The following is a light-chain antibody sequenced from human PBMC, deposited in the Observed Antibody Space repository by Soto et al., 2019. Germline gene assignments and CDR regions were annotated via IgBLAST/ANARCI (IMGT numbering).Light chain of an antibody. CDR1: ESISTW. Sequence: DIPMTQSPSSLSASLVDRVTITFRASESISTWLAWYQQKPGKAPKLLIYGASSLESGVPPRFSGDGSETDFTLTISSLQRDDFGTYYCLQYSRWWSFCQGGKVDIK. J-gene: IGKJ1*01. CDR3: LQYSRWWS. CDR2: GAS. V-gene: IGKV1-5*03.